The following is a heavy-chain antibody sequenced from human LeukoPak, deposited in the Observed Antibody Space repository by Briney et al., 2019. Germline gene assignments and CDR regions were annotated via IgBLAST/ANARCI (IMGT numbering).Heavy chain of an antibody. V-gene: IGHV4-39*07. Sequence: SETLSLTCTVSGGSISSSSNYWGRIRQPPGKGLEWIGSMYYSGNTYYNPSLKSRVTMSVDTSKNQFSLKLNSVTAADTAMYYCARDRDTTLVTLWFDPWGQGTLVTVSS. D-gene: IGHD4-23*01. J-gene: IGHJ5*02. CDR1: GGSISSSSNY. CDR2: MYYSGNT. CDR3: ARDRDTTLVTLWFDP.